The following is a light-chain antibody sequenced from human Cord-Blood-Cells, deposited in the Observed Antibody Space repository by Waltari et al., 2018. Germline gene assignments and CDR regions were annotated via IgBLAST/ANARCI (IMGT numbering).Light chain of an antibody. CDR3: CSYAGSSTFHVV. Sequence: QSALTQPASVSGSPGQSITISCTGPSSDVGSYNLVSWYQQHPGKAPNLMIYEVSKRPSGVSNRFSGSKSGNTASLTISGLQAEDEADYYCCSYAGSSTFHVVFGGGTKLTVL. J-gene: IGLJ2*01. V-gene: IGLV2-23*02. CDR1: SSDVGSYNL. CDR2: EVS.